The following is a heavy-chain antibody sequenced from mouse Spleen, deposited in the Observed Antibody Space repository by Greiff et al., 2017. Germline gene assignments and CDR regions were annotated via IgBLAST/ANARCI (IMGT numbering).Heavy chain of an antibody. CDR3: TTGDGDY. CDR1: GFNIKDDY. J-gene: IGHJ4*01. Sequence: VQLQQSGAELVRPGASVKLSCTASGFNIKDDYMHWVKQRPEQGLEWIGWIDPENGDTEYASKFQGKATITADTSSNTAYLQLSSLTSEDTAVYYCTTGDGDYWGQGTSVTVSS. V-gene: IGHV14-4*01. D-gene: IGHD2-3*01. CDR2: IDPENGDT.